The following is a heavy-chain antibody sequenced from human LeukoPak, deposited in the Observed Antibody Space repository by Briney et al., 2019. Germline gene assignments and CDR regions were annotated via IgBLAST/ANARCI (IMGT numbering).Heavy chain of an antibody. Sequence: SEPLSLPCAVYGGFFSGYYWSWIRHPRGKGLEWIGEFNHSGSTNYNPSLKSRVTISVDTSKNQYSLKLSSVTAADTAVYYCARAYRVVPAAMDTLDYWGQGTLVTVSS. CDR1: GGFFSGYY. CDR2: FNHSGST. V-gene: IGHV4-34*01. CDR3: ARAYRVVPAAMDTLDY. D-gene: IGHD2-2*01. J-gene: IGHJ4*02.